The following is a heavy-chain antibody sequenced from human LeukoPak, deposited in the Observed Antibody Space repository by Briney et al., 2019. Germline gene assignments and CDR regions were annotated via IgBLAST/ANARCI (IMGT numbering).Heavy chain of an antibody. CDR3: ARPGYSSSLSTYFDS. J-gene: IGHJ4*02. V-gene: IGHV4-39*01. Sequence: SETLSLICTVSGGSFNSYYWSWVRQPPGRGLEWIGSIYNSGTTYYNPSLKSRITISVDTSKNQFSLKLSSVTAADTAVYYCARPGYSSSLSTYFDSWGQGILVTVSS. D-gene: IGHD6-19*01. CDR1: GGSFNSYY. CDR2: IYNSGTT.